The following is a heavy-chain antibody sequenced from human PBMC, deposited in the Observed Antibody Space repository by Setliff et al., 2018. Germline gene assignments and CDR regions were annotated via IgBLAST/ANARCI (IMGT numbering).Heavy chain of an antibody. Sequence: ASVKVSCKTSGFGFTTFGFSWVRQAPGQGLEWLGSISPYSGNTNYPQWLQDRVTMTIDTSATTVYMELQSLRSDDTAVYYCVRSSAPQVVLAAAKFDYWGPGTLVTVSS. CDR3: VRSSAPQVVLAAAKFDY. CDR1: GFGFTTFG. V-gene: IGHV1-18*01. D-gene: IGHD6-19*01. J-gene: IGHJ4*02. CDR2: ISPYSGNT.